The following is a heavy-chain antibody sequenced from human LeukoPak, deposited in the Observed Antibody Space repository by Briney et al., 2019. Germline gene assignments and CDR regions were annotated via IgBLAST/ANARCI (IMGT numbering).Heavy chain of an antibody. CDR3: ARTNYDFWSGHNWFDP. V-gene: IGHV3-48*01. CDR2: ISSSSSTI. Sequence: PGGSLRLSCADSGFTFSGYRMTWVRQAPGKGLEWVSYISSSSSTIYYADSVKGRFTMSRDNAKKSLYLQMSSLRAEDTAVYYCARTNYDFWSGHNWFDPWGQGTLVTVSS. D-gene: IGHD3-3*01. J-gene: IGHJ5*02. CDR1: GFTFSGYR.